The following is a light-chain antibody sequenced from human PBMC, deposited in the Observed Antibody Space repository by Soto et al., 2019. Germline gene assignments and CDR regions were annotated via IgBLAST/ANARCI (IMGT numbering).Light chain of an antibody. CDR2: GAS. CDR3: QQYGSSPLVT. J-gene: IGKJ5*01. V-gene: IGKV3-20*01. CDR1: QSVSSSY. Sequence: IVLTQSPGTLSLSPGERATLSCRASQSVSSSYLAWYQQKPGQAPRLLIYGASSRATGIPDRFSGSGSCTEFTLTISRLEPEDFAVYYCQQYGSSPLVTFGQGTRLEIK.